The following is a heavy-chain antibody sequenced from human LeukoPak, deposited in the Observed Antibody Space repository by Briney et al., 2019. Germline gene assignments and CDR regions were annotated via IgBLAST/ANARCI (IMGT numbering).Heavy chain of an antibody. D-gene: IGHD3-10*01. Sequence: TLSLTCTVSGGSISSGDYYWSWTRQPPGKGLEWIGYIYYSGSTYYNPSLKSRVTISVDTSKNQFSLKLNSVTAADTAVYYCAREMYYYGSGSYPNNYDGFDIWGQGTMVTVSS. J-gene: IGHJ3*02. CDR3: AREMYYYGSGSYPNNYDGFDI. CDR1: GGSISSGDYY. V-gene: IGHV4-30-4*08. CDR2: IYYSGST.